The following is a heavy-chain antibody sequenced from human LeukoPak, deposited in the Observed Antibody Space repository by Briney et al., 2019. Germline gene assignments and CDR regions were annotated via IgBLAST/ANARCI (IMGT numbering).Heavy chain of an antibody. D-gene: IGHD3-10*01. Sequence: GGSLRLSCAASGFTFSSYEMNWVRHAPGKGLEWVSYISSSGSTIYYAHSVKGRFTISRDHAKNSMYRKMNRLTDEDAAVYYCVRVRGAGYYGSGLDYWGKGTLVTVSS. J-gene: IGHJ4*02. CDR2: ISSSGSTI. V-gene: IGHV3-48*03. CDR3: VRVRGAGYYGSGLDY. CDR1: GFTFSSYE.